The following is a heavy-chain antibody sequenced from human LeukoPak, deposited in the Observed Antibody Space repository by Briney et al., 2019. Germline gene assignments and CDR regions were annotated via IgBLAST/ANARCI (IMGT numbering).Heavy chain of an antibody. CDR1: GGTFSSYA. D-gene: IGHD3-16*02. V-gene: IGHV7-4-1*02. J-gene: IGHJ4*02. CDR2: INMNTGNP. Sequence: ASVKVSCKASGGTFSSYAISWVRQAPGQGLEWMGWINMNTGNPAYAQGFAGRFVFSLDTSASTAYMQIISLKAEDTAVYYCARDRGIVHFDFWGQGTLVTVSS. CDR3: ARDRGIVHFDF.